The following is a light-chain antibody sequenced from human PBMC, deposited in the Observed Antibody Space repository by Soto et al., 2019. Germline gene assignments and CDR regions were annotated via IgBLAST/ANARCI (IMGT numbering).Light chain of an antibody. J-gene: IGKJ4*01. CDR1: QSVSSN. V-gene: IGKV3-15*01. Sequence: EIVMTQSPATLSVSPGERATISCRASQSVSSNLAWYQQKPGQTPKLLIYVASTRASGIPTRFSGSGSGTEFNLTISSLQSEDFALYYCQQYNVWPLTFGGGTKVEFK. CDR3: QQYNVWPLT. CDR2: VAS.